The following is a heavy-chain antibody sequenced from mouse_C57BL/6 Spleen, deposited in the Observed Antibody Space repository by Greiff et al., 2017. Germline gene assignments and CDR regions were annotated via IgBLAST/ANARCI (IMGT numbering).Heavy chain of an antibody. CDR3: ARNYREYFDV. CDR1: GYTFTSYW. D-gene: IGHD2-13*01. Sequence: QVQLQQPGAELVKPGASVKLSCKASGYTFTSYWMHWVKQRPGRGLAWIGRIDPNSGGTKYNEKFKSKATLTVDKPSHTSYNQLSSLTSEDSAVYNCARNYREYFDVWGTGTTVTVSS. J-gene: IGHJ1*03. V-gene: IGHV1-72*01. CDR2: IDPNSGGT.